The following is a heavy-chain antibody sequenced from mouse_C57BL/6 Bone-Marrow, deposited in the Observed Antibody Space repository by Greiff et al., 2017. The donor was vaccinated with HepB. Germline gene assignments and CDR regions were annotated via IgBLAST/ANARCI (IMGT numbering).Heavy chain of an antibody. V-gene: IGHV2-6*01. J-gene: IGHJ4*01. Sequence: VQLQQSGPGLVAPSQSLSITCTVSGFSLTSYGVDWVRQSPGKGLEWLGVIWGVGSTNYNSALKSRLSISKDNSKSQVFLKMNSLQTDDTAMYYCASDLGLGYAMDYWGQGTSVTVSS. D-gene: IGHD4-1*01. CDR1: GFSLTSYG. CDR3: ASDLGLGYAMDY. CDR2: IWGVGST.